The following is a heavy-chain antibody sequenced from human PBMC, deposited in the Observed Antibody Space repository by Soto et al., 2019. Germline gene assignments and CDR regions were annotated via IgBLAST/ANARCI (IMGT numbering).Heavy chain of an antibody. CDR3: ARDKVAVAGTDYYYYGMDV. D-gene: IGHD6-19*01. J-gene: IGHJ6*02. V-gene: IGHV4-4*02. CDR2: IYHSGST. Sequence: QVQLQESGPGLVKPSGTLSLTCAVSGGSISSSNWWSSVRQPPGKGLEWIGEIYHSGSTNYNPSLKSRVTISVDKSKNQFSLKLSSVTAADTAVYYCARDKVAVAGTDYYYYGMDVWGQGTTVTVSS. CDR1: GGSISSSNW.